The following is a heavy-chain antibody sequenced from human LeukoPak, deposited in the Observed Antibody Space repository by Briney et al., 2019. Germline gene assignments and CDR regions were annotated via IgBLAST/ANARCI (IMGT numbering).Heavy chain of an antibody. J-gene: IGHJ4*02. CDR3: APRAAADSY. CDR1: GFTFTTDS. CDR2: ISYDGSNK. Sequence: GGALRLSCEASGFTFTTDSMTWVRQAPGKGLEWVAVISYDGSNKYYADSVKGRFTISRHNAKNSLYLQMNSLRAEDTAVYYCAPRAAADSYWGQGTLVTVSS. D-gene: IGHD6-13*01. V-gene: IGHV3-30*03.